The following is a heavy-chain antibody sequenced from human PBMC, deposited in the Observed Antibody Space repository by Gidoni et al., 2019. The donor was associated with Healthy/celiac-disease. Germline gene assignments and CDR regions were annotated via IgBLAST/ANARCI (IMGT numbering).Heavy chain of an antibody. D-gene: IGHD2-2*01. Sequence: EVQLLESGGGLVQPGGSLRLSCAASGLPFSSYAMSWVRQAPGKGVEWVSEISGSGGSTYYADSVKGRFTIARDNSKNTLYLQMNSLRAEDTAVYYCAKDLGYCSSTSCYTSFYFDYWGQGTLVTVSS. V-gene: IGHV3-23*01. CDR2: ISGSGGST. CDR1: GLPFSSYA. CDR3: AKDLGYCSSTSCYTSFYFDY. J-gene: IGHJ4*02.